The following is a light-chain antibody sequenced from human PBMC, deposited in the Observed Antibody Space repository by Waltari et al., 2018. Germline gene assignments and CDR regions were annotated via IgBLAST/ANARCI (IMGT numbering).Light chain of an antibody. Sequence: EIVLTQSPATLSLSPGEPVTLSCRASQSVSSDLAWFQQKHGKAPRLRISDASHRAPGSPARYSGSESGTDFTLTSSSLEPEDYAVYYCQQRATWPPRCTLGQGTKLEIK. CDR2: DAS. V-gene: IGKV3-11*01. CDR1: QSVSSD. CDR3: QQRATWPPRCT. J-gene: IGKJ2*02.